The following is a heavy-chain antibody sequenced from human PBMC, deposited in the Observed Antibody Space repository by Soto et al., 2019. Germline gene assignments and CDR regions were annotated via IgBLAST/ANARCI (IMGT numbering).Heavy chain of an antibody. CDR3: ARDGAVAGRPNNWFDP. Sequence: GASVKVSCKASGYTFTIYAMHWVRQAPGQRLEWMGWINAGNGNTKYSQKFQGRVTITRDTSASTAYMELSSLRSEDTAVYYCARDGAVAGRPNNWFDPWGQGTLVTVSS. CDR1: GYTFTIYA. J-gene: IGHJ5*02. CDR2: INAGNGNT. V-gene: IGHV1-3*01. D-gene: IGHD6-19*01.